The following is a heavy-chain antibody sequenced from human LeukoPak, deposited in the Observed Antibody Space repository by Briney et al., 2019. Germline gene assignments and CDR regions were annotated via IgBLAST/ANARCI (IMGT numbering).Heavy chain of an antibody. J-gene: IGHJ4*02. Sequence: SETLSLTCAVYGGSFSGYYWSWIRQPPGKGLEWIEEINHSGSTNYNPSLKSRVTISVDTSKNQFSLKLSSVTAADTAVYYCARGRWYYFDYWGQGTLVTVSS. CDR2: INHSGST. CDR3: ARGRWYYFDY. V-gene: IGHV4-34*01. D-gene: IGHD2-15*01. CDR1: GGSFSGYY.